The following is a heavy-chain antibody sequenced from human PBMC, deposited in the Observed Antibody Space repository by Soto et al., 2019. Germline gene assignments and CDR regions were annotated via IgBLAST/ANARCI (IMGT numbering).Heavy chain of an antibody. CDR3: ARGPTTMIVVASKMPTPKGARYFQH. J-gene: IGHJ1*01. CDR1: GGSISSGGYS. Sequence: PSETLSLTCAVSGGSISSGGYSWSWIRQPPGKGLEWIGYIYHSGSTYYNQPLKSRVTISVDTSKNQFSLKLSSVTAADTAVYYCARGPTTMIVVASKMPTPKGARYFQHWGQGTLVTVSS. D-gene: IGHD3-22*01. V-gene: IGHV4-30-2*01. CDR2: IYHSGST.